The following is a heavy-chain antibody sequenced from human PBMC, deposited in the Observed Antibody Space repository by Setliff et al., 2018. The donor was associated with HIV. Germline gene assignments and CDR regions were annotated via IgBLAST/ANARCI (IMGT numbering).Heavy chain of an antibody. J-gene: IGHJ3*02. CDR2: INPSGGST. D-gene: IGHD6-13*01. V-gene: IGHV1-46*01. CDR3: ARLGVYAFDI. Sequence: ASVKVSCKASGYTFTSYYMHWVRQAPGQGLEWMGIINPSGGSTSYAQKFQGGVTMTEDTSTDTAYMELNSLRSDDTAVYYCARLGVYAFDIWGQGTMVTVSS. CDR1: GYTFTSYY.